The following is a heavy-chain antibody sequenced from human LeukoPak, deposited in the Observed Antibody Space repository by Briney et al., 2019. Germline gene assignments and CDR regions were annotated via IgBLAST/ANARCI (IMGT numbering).Heavy chain of an antibody. V-gene: IGHV5-51*01. CDR2: IYPDDSQT. CDR3: ARQFSEF. D-gene: IGHD3-10*01. J-gene: IGHJ4*02. CDR1: GYNFFTYW. Sequence: GQSLKISCKASGYNFFTYWIGWVRQIPGKGLEWMAIIYPDDSQTRYSPSFEGQVTISADKSINTAYLRWSSLKASDTAIYYCARQFSEFWGQGTLVTVFS.